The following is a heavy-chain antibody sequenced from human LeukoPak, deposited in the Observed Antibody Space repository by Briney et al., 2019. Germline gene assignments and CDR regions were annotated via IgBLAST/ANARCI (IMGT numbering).Heavy chain of an antibody. J-gene: IGHJ5*02. V-gene: IGHV3-23*01. Sequence: TGGSLRLSCAASGFTFSSYAMSWVRQAPGKGREWVSAISGSGGSTYYADSVKGRFTISRDNSKNTLYLQMNSLRAEDTAVYYCARDLGQYYDTSDNWFDPGGQGTLVTVSS. D-gene: IGHD3-22*01. CDR3: ARDLGQYYDTSDNWFDP. CDR2: ISGSGGST. CDR1: GFTFSSYA.